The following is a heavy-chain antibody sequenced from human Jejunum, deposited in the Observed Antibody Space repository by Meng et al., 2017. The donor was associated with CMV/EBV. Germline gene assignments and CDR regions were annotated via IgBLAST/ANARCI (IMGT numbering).Heavy chain of an antibody. D-gene: IGHD6-19*01. Sequence: EVQLLESXXGLVQXGGSLRLSCEASGFTFSDYAMTWVRQAPGEGLEWVSTITGTSDNTYYADSVTGRFTISRDNSKNTFYLQLNSLRAEDTAVYYCTKPSPYGNGWYFDSWGQGTLVTVCS. CDR1: GFTFSDYA. CDR2: ITGTSDNT. J-gene: IGHJ4*02. CDR3: TKPSPYGNGWYFDS. V-gene: IGHV3-23*01.